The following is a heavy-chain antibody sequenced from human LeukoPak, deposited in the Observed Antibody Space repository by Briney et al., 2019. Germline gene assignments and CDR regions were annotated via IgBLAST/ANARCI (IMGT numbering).Heavy chain of an antibody. V-gene: IGHV4-30-4*07. CDR1: GGSISSGDYS. Sequence: SETLSLTCAVSGGSISSGDYSWSWIRQPPGKGLEWIGYMYYSGSAYYNPSLKSRVTISVDTSKNQFFLKLSSVTAADTAVYYCARVLWIQLWYGAFDIWGQGTMVTVSS. CDR2: MYYSGSA. D-gene: IGHD5-18*01. CDR3: ARVLWIQLWYGAFDI. J-gene: IGHJ3*02.